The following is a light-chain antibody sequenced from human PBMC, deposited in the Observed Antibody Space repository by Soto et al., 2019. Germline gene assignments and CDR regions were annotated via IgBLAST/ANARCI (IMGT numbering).Light chain of an antibody. CDR2: DVS. Sequence: QSALTQPASVSDSPGQSITISCIGTSSDIGGFYHVSWHQQHPGKAPKLIIYDVSNRPSGVSNRFSGSKTGNTASLIISGLQAEDEADYYRSSYTSSSSYVFGSGTKLTVL. V-gene: IGLV2-14*03. J-gene: IGLJ1*01. CDR1: SSDIGGFYH. CDR3: SSYTSSSSYV.